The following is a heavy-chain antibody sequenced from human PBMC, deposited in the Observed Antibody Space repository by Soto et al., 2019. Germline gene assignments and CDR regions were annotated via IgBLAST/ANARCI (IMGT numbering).Heavy chain of an antibody. D-gene: IGHD4-17*01. J-gene: IGHJ5*02. CDR2: ISYDGSNK. Sequence: VGSLRLSCAASGFTFSSYGMHWVRQAPGKGLEWVAVISYDGSNKYYADSVKGRFTISRDNSKNTLYLQMNSLRAEDTAVYYCAKAHISDYGDVPWFDPWGQGTLVTVSS. CDR1: GFTFSSYG. CDR3: AKAHISDYGDVPWFDP. V-gene: IGHV3-30*18.